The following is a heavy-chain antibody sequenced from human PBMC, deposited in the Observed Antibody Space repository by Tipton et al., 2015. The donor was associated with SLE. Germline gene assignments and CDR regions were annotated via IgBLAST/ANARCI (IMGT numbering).Heavy chain of an antibody. CDR1: GASTGSGGYS. J-gene: IGHJ4*02. D-gene: IGHD6-19*01. V-gene: IGHV4-30-2*01. CDR3: ATGLFRGYTSGWGPYY. CDR2: IFHSGIT. Sequence: TLSLTCAVSGASTGSGGYSWNWIRQPPGKGLQWIGYIFHSGITYYNPSLKSRVTMSVDRSKNQFSLRLTSVTAADTAVYYFATGLFRGYTSGWGPYYWGQGTLVTVSS.